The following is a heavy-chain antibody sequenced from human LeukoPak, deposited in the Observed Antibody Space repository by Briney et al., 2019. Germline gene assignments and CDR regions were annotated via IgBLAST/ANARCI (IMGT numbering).Heavy chain of an antibody. CDR2: LFASGYS. CDR3: AREGSIAALGATPYDY. J-gene: IGHJ4*02. D-gene: IGHD1-26*01. V-gene: IGHV3-69-1*01. Sequence: GGSLRLSCAASGFSVSVNYMSWVRQAPGKGLEWVSTLFASGYSTYADSVKGRFTISRDNAKNSLYLQMNSLRAEDTAVYYCAREGSIAALGATPYDYWGQGTLVTVSS. CDR1: GFSVSVNY.